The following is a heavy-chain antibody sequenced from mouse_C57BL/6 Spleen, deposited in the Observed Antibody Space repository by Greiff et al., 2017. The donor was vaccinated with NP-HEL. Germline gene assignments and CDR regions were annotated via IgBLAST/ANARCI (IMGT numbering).Heavy chain of an antibody. V-gene: IGHV1-81*01. Sequence: VQLQQSGAELARPGASVKLSCKASGYTFTSYGISWVKQRTGQGLEWIGEIYPRSGNTYYNEKFKGKATLTADKSSSTAYMELRSLTSEDSAVYFCARPNLLYAMDYWGQGTSVTVSS. CDR2: IYPRSGNT. CDR3: ARPNLLYAMDY. D-gene: IGHD1-1*01. CDR1: GYTFTSYG. J-gene: IGHJ4*01.